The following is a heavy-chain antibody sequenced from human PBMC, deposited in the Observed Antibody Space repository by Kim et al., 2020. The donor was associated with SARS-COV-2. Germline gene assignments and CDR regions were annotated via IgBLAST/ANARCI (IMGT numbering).Heavy chain of an antibody. CDR3: ARRANYYGSGSYLNWFDP. D-gene: IGHD3-10*01. CDR1: TGSISSYY. V-gene: IGHV4-59*01. J-gene: IGHJ5*02. Sequence: SETLSLTCTVSTGSISSYYWSWIRQPPGKGLEWIGYISYSVTTHYNPSLKSRVTISVDTSKNQFSLKLSSVTAADTAVYYCARRANYYGSGSYLNWFDPWGQGILVTVSS. CDR2: ISYSVTT.